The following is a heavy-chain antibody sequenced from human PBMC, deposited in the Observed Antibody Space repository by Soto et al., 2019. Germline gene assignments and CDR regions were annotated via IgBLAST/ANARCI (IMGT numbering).Heavy chain of an antibody. CDR2: INPIFGTA. Sequence: QVQLVQSGAEVKKPGSSVKVSCKASGGTFSSYAISWVRQAPGQGLDWTGGINPIFGTANYAQKFQGRVTITADESNGTAYMEPGTLRSEDPAVYYCARSLHSHASWFDPCGQRTMVTVSS. CDR1: GGTFSSYA. V-gene: IGHV1-69*12. J-gene: IGHJ5*02. D-gene: IGHD6-13*01. CDR3: ARSLHSHASWFDP.